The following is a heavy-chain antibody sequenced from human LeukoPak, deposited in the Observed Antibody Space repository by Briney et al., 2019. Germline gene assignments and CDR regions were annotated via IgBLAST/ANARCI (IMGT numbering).Heavy chain of an antibody. CDR1: GFTFSSYA. Sequence: GGSLRLSCAASGFTFSSYAMHWVRQAPGKGLEWVAVISYDGSNKYYADSMKGRFTISRDNSKNTLYLQMNSLRAEDTAVYYCARGLRRLTIYNWFDPWGQGTLVTVSS. V-gene: IGHV3-30-3*01. D-gene: IGHD3-3*01. J-gene: IGHJ5*02. CDR3: ARGLRRLTIYNWFDP. CDR2: ISYDGSNK.